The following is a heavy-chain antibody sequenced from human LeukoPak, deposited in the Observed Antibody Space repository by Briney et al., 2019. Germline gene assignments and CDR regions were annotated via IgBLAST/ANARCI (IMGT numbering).Heavy chain of an antibody. V-gene: IGHV3-30*18. CDR1: GFTFSSYG. J-gene: IGHJ4*02. CDR2: ISYDGSNK. CDR3: SKEVGAHYGY. Sequence: GRSLRLSCAASGFTFSSYGMHWVRQAPGKGLEWVAVISYDGSNKYYADSVKGRFTISRDNSKNTLYLQMNSLRAEDTAVYYLSKEVGAHYGYWGQGTLVTVSS. D-gene: IGHD1-26*01.